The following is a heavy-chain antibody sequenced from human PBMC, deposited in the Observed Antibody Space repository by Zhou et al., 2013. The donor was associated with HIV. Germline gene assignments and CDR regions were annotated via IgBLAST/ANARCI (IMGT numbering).Heavy chain of an antibody. CDR3: ARDKATVTFRYYMDV. Sequence: QVQLVQSGAEVKKPGSSVKVSCKASGGTFSSYAISWVRQAPGQGLEWMGRIIPILGIANYAQKFQGRVTITADKSTSTAYMELSSLRSEDTAVYYCARDKATVTFRYYMDVWGKGTTVTVSS. D-gene: IGHD4-17*01. J-gene: IGHJ6*03. V-gene: IGHV1-69*04. CDR2: IIPILGIA. CDR1: GGTFSSYA.